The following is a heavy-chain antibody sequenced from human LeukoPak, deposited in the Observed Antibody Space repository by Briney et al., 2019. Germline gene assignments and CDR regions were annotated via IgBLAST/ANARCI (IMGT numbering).Heavy chain of an antibody. CDR2: INTNTGNP. J-gene: IGHJ4*02. V-gene: IGHV7-4-1*02. CDR3: ARGAPELNFDY. CDR1: GYTFTSYA. Sequence: ASVKVSCKASGYTFTSYAMNWVRQAPGQGLEWMRWINTNTGNPTYAQGFTGRFVFSLDTTVSTAYLQISSLKAEDTAVYYCARGAPELNFDYWGQGTLVTVSS. D-gene: IGHD1-26*01.